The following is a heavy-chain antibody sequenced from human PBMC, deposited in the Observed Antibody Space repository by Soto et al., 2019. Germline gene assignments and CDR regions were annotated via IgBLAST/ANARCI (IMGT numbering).Heavy chain of an antibody. CDR3: ARGGVVGVVKAYSFDS. D-gene: IGHD1-26*01. J-gene: IGHJ4*02. CDR2: ISASAGTS. CDR1: KFSFKNYA. Sequence: EVQLSESGGGLVQPGGSLSLSCAASKFSFKNYAMNWVRQAPGKGLEWVSGISASAGTSYYADSVKGRFTITRDNSKNILCLQMNSLRVDETAAYYWARGGVVGVVKAYSFDSWGQGTLVTVSS. V-gene: IGHV3-23*01.